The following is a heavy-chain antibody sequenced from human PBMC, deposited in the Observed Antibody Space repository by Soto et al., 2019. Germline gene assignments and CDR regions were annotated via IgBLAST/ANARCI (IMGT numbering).Heavy chain of an antibody. Sequence: ASVKVSCKASGYTFTSSGISWLRQAPGQGLEWMGWISAYNGNTNYAQKLQGRVTMTTDTSTSTAYMELRSLRSDDTAVYYCARDMHSSSWYPEHWFDPWGQGTLVTVSS. J-gene: IGHJ5*02. CDR1: GYTFTSSG. CDR3: ARDMHSSSWYPEHWFDP. D-gene: IGHD6-13*01. CDR2: ISAYNGNT. V-gene: IGHV1-18*01.